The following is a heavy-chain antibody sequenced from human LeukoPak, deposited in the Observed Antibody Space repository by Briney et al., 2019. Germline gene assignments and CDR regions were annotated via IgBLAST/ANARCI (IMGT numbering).Heavy chain of an antibody. J-gene: IGHJ4*02. V-gene: IGHV4-59*01. CDR1: GGSISSYY. Sequence: SETLSLTCTASGGSISSYYWSWIRQPPGKGLEWIGYIYYSGSTNYNPSLKSRVTISVDTSKNQFSLKPSSVTAADTAVYYCARGGPLPFDYWDQGTPVTVSS. CDR2: IYYSGST. CDR3: ARGGPLPFDY. D-gene: IGHD1-26*01.